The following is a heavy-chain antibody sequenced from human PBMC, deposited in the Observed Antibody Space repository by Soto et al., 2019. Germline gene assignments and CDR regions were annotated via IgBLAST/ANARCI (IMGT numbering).Heavy chain of an antibody. J-gene: IGHJ4*02. V-gene: IGHV3-23*01. Sequence: EVQLLESGGGLVQPEGSLRLSCAASGFTFSTYAMTWVRQAPGKGLEWVSAISGGGDNTYYADSVKGRFTISRDNSKNTLYLQMNSLRVEDTALYYCAKGDTTAVGTVDYWGQGTLVTVSS. CDR2: ISGGGDNT. D-gene: IGHD6-13*01. CDR1: GFTFSTYA. CDR3: AKGDTTAVGTVDY.